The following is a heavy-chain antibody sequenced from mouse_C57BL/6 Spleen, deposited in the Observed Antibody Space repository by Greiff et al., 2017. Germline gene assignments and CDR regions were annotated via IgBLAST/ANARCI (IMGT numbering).Heavy chain of an antibody. CDR3: ARGPTIVRGGWYFDV. J-gene: IGHJ1*03. CDR1: GYTFTSYW. Sequence: QVQLQQPGAELVKPGASVKMSCKASGYTFTSYWITWVKQRPGQGLEWIGDIYPGSGSTNYNEKFKSKATLTVDTSSRTAYMQISSLTSEDSAVYYCARGPTIVRGGWYFDVWGTGTTVTVSS. V-gene: IGHV1-55*01. D-gene: IGHD2-5*01. CDR2: IYPGSGST.